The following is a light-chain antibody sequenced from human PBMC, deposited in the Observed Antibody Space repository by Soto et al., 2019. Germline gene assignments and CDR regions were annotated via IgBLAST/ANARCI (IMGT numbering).Light chain of an antibody. CDR3: QQYNNGLT. V-gene: IGKV3-15*01. CDR1: QSVSSN. Sequence: EMVMTQSPATLSVSPGERATLSCRASQSVSSNLAWYQQKPGQAPRLLIYGASTRATGIPARFSGSGSGTEFTLTISSLQSEDFAVYYCQQYNNGLTFGGGTKVDIK. CDR2: GAS. J-gene: IGKJ4*01.